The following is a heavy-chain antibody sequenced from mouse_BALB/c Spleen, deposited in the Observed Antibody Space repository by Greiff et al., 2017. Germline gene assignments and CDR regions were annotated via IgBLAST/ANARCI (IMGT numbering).Heavy chain of an antibody. CDR2: ISDGGSYT. V-gene: IGHV5-4*02. Sequence: EVQLVESGGGLVKPGGSLKLSCAASGFTFSDYYMYWVRQTPEKRLEWVATISDGGSYTYYPDSVKGRFTISRDNAKNNLYLQMSSLKSEDTAMYYCARDDGNYPYFDYWGQGTTLTVSS. CDR3: ARDDGNYPYFDY. CDR1: GFTFSDYY. J-gene: IGHJ2*01. D-gene: IGHD2-1*01.